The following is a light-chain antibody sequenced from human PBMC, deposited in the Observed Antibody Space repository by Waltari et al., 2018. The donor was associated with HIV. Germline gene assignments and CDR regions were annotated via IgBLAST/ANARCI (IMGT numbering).Light chain of an antibody. Sequence: NVFTQSPAPLSLFPGERATLPCRASRSVTTYLAWYLQKPGLAPRLLIFAASKRATGVPARFSGSGSGTDFTLTISSLEPEDFAVYWCQQRTNWPLIFGGGTKVELK. CDR1: RSVTTY. V-gene: IGKV3-11*01. J-gene: IGKJ4*01. CDR2: AAS. CDR3: QQRTNWPLI.